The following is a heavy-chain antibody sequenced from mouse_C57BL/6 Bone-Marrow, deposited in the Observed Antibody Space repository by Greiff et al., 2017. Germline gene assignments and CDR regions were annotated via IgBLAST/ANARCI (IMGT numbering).Heavy chain of an antibody. CDR2: IYPGSGNT. J-gene: IGHJ4*01. V-gene: IGHV1-76*01. Sequence: VQLQESGAELVRPGASVKLSCKASGYTFTDYYINWVKQRPGQGLEWIARIYPGSGNTYYNEKFKGKATLTAEKSSSTAYMQLSSLTSEDSAVYFCARSGASMITKAAYYYAMDYWGQGTSVTVSS. D-gene: IGHD2-4*01. CDR1: GYTFTDYY. CDR3: ARSGASMITKAAYYYAMDY.